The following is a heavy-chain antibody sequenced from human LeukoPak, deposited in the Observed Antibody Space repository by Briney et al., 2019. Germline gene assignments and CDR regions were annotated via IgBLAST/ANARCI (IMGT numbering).Heavy chain of an antibody. CDR3: ASRCSSTSCYVENFDY. V-gene: IGHV4-34*01. CDR1: GGSFSGYY. CDR2: INHSGST. Sequence: SETLSLTCAVYGGSFSGYYWSWIRQPPGKGLEWIGEINHSGSTNYNPSLKSRVTISVDTSKNQFSLKLISVTAADTAVYYCASRCSSTSCYVENFDYWGQGTLVTVSS. J-gene: IGHJ4*02. D-gene: IGHD2-2*01.